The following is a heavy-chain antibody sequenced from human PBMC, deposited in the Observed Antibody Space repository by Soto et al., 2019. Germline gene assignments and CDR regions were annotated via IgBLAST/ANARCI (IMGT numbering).Heavy chain of an antibody. D-gene: IGHD2-15*01. V-gene: IGHV4-4*02. J-gene: IGHJ6*02. Sequence: TLSLTCTVSGGSISSGDYYWSWVRQPPGKGLEWIGEIYHSGSTNYNPSLKSRVTISVDKSKNQFSLKLSSVTAADTAVYYCARAGRGYCSGGSCYSGLHGMDVWGQGTTVTVSS. CDR3: ARAGRGYCSGGSCYSGLHGMDV. CDR1: GGSISSGDYY. CDR2: IYHSGST.